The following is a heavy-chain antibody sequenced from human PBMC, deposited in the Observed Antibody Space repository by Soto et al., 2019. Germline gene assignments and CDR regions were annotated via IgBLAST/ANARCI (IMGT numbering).Heavy chain of an antibody. Sequence: ASVKVSCKSSGYTFTSYAMHWVRQAPGQRLEWMGWINAGNGNTKYSQKFQGRATITRDTSASTAYMELSSLRSEDTAVYYCARDQSALRYFDWLSYYFDYWGQGTLVTVSS. CDR2: INAGNGNT. V-gene: IGHV1-3*01. CDR1: GYTFTSYA. CDR3: ARDQSALRYFDWLSYYFDY. D-gene: IGHD3-9*01. J-gene: IGHJ4*02.